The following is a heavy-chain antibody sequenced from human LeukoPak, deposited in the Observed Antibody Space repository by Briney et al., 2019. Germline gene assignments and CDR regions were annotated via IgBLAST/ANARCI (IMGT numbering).Heavy chain of an antibody. CDR2: IKSKTDGSTT. Sequence: GGSPRLSCAASGFTFSNAWRSWVRQAPGKGLEWVGRIKSKTDGSTTDYTAPVKGRFTISRDDSRNTLYLQMNSLKSEDTAVYYCTTGPFDYYGSASYLANGMDVWGQGTTVTVSS. CDR1: GFTFSNAW. V-gene: IGHV3-15*01. J-gene: IGHJ6*02. D-gene: IGHD3-10*01. CDR3: TTGPFDYYGSASYLANGMDV.